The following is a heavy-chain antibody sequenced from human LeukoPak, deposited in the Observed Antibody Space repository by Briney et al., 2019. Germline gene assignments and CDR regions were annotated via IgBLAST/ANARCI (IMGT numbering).Heavy chain of an antibody. V-gene: IGHV3-7*04. CDR2: IKQDGSEK. CDR3: ARGNWEPSDY. CDR1: GFTSSTYW. D-gene: IGHD1-14*01. J-gene: IGHJ4*02. Sequence: PGGSLRLSCVASGFTSSTYWMSWVRQAPGIGLEWVANIKQDGSEKNYVDSVKGRFTISRDNAKNSLYLQMNSLRAEGTAVYYCARGNWEPSDYWGQGTLVTVSS.